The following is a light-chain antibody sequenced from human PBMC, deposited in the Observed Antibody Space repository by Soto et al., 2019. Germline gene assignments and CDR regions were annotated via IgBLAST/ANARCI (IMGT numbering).Light chain of an antibody. V-gene: IGKV3-15*01. Sequence: EIVMTQSPDTLSVSPGERVTFSCRASQSVSTRLAWYLHKPGQAPRLLISGTSTGATGIPRMFSGRGSGTVFTLTVNILQSEDIAVYYCQQYHNWPDTFGGGTKVDI. CDR1: QSVSTR. CDR2: GTS. CDR3: QQYHNWPDT. J-gene: IGKJ4*01.